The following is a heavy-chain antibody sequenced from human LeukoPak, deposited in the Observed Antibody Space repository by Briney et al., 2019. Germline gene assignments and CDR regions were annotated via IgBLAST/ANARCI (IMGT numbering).Heavy chain of an antibody. CDR1: GFTFSSYE. V-gene: IGHV3-74*03. J-gene: IGHJ3*02. CDR3: AKHPAFDI. Sequence: GGSLRLSCAASGFTFSSYEMNWVRQAPGKGPVWVSRINSDGTGTMYADSVKGRFTISRDNAKNTLYLQMNSLRAEDTAVYYCAKHPAFDIWGQGTMVTVSS. CDR2: INSDGTGT.